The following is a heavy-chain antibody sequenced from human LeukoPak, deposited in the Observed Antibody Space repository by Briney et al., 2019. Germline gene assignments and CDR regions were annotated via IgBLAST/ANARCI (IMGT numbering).Heavy chain of an antibody. J-gene: IGHJ5*02. CDR3: VVQLLPSWFDP. D-gene: IGHD2-15*01. Sequence: SETLSLTCAVYGGSFSGYYWSWIRQPPGKGLEWIGEINHSGSTNYNPSLKSRVTISVDTSKNQFSLKLSPVTAADTAVYYCVVQLLPSWFDPWGQGTLVTVSS. CDR2: INHSGST. CDR1: GGSFSGYY. V-gene: IGHV4-34*01.